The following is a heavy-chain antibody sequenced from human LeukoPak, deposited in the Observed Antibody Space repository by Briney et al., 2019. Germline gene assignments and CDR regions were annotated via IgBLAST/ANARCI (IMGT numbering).Heavy chain of an antibody. CDR3: ARKARSGWFLGY. V-gene: IGHV4-34*01. CDR2: INHSGST. CDR1: GGSFSGYY. Sequence: PSETLSFTCAVYGGSFSGYYWSWIRQPPGKGLEWIGEINHSGSTNYNPSLKSRVTISVDTSKNQFSLKLSSVTAADTAVYYCARKARSGWFLGYWGQGTLVTVSS. D-gene: IGHD6-19*01. J-gene: IGHJ4*02.